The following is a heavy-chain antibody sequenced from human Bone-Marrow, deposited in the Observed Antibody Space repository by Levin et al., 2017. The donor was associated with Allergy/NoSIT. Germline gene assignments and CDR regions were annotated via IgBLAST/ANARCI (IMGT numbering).Heavy chain of an antibody. D-gene: IGHD5-18*01. J-gene: IGHJ5*02. V-gene: IGHV1-69*13. Sequence: EASVKVSCKASGGTFSSDVISWVREAPGQGLEWMGGIINVYGTTKNAQKFQGRVKFTADASTSTAYMEMNSLRPEDTAVYYCARQPPLGYNFGWGWFDAWGQGTLITVSS. CDR1: GGTFSSDV. CDR2: IINVYGTT. CDR3: ARQPPLGYNFGWGWFDA.